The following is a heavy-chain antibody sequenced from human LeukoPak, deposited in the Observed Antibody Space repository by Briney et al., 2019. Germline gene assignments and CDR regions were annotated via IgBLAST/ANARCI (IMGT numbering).Heavy chain of an antibody. V-gene: IGHV4-59*12. D-gene: IGHD3-22*01. Sequence: PSETLSLTCTVSGGSISSYYWSWIRQPPGKALEWIWNIFYSGSTYYSPSLKSRVTISLDTSMNQSSLKLNSVTAADTAVYYCAKSNGYGLIDIWGQGTRVTVS. CDR2: IFYSGST. J-gene: IGHJ3*02. CDR1: GGSISSYY. CDR3: AKSNGYGLIDI.